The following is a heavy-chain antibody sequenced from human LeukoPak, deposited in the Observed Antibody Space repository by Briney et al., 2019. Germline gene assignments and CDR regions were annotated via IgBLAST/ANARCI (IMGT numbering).Heavy chain of an antibody. CDR3: ARGGYDFWSGYYSGIPRFVPDKPNKKYYYYYYGMDV. D-gene: IGHD3-3*01. Sequence: GGSLRLSCAASGFTFSSYSMNWVRQAPGKGLEWVSSISSSSSYIYYADSVKGRFTISRDNAKNSLYLQMNSLRAEDTAVYYCARGGYDFWSGYYSGIPRFVPDKPNKKYYYYYYGMDVWGQGTTVTVSS. V-gene: IGHV3-21*01. J-gene: IGHJ6*02. CDR2: ISSSSSYI. CDR1: GFTFSSYS.